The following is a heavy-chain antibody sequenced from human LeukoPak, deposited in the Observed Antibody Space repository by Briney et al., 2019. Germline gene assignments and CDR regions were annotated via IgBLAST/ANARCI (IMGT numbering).Heavy chain of an antibody. CDR2: IYYSGST. CDR3: ARGRGYGSGSPLAY. V-gene: IGHV4-31*03. Sequence: PSQTLSLTCTVSGGSLSSGGYYWSWVRQHPGRGLEWVGYIYYSGSTYYNPSLKSRVTISVDTSKNQFSLKLSSVTAADTAVYYCARGRGYGSGSPLAYWGQGTLVTVSS. CDR1: GGSLSSGGYY. J-gene: IGHJ4*02. D-gene: IGHD3-10*01.